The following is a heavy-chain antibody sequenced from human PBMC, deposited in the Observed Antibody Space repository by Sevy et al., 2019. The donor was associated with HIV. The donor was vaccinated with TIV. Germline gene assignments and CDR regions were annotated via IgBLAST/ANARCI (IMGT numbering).Heavy chain of an antibody. CDR2: IHYSGST. Sequence: SETLSLTCSVSGGPISSYYWSWIRQPPGKRLEWIGYIHYSGSTNYNPSLNSRLTISVDTSKNQFSLRLTSVTAADTAVYYCARAPPVRSGDDSLNWFDPWGQGILVTDSS. CDR3: ARAPPVRSGDDSLNWFDP. J-gene: IGHJ5*02. V-gene: IGHV4-59*01. CDR1: GGPISSYY. D-gene: IGHD5-12*01.